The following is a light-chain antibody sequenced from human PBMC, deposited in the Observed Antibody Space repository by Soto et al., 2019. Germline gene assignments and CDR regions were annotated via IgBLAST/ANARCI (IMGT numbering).Light chain of an antibody. Sequence: QSALTQPASVSGSPGQSITISCTGTSSDVGSYNLVSWYQQHPGKAPKLMIYEGSKRPSGVFNRFSGSKSGNTASLTISGLQAEDEADYYCCSYAGSSTFVVFGGGTKLTVL. CDR2: EGS. CDR1: SSDVGSYNL. V-gene: IGLV2-23*03. CDR3: CSYAGSSTFVV. J-gene: IGLJ2*01.